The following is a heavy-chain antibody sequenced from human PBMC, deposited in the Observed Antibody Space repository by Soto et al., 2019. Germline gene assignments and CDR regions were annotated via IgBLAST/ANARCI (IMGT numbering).Heavy chain of an antibody. CDR1: GGSISSSSYY. J-gene: IGHJ5*02. D-gene: IGHD3-22*01. CDR3: ARHPPYYYDSSLSFDP. Sequence: QLQLQESGPGLVKPSETLSLTCTVSGGSISSSSYYWGWIRQPPGKGLEWIGSIYYSGSTYYNPSLKSRVTISVDTSKNQFSLKLSSVTAADTAVYYCARHPPYYYDSSLSFDPWGQGTLVTVSS. V-gene: IGHV4-39*01. CDR2: IYYSGST.